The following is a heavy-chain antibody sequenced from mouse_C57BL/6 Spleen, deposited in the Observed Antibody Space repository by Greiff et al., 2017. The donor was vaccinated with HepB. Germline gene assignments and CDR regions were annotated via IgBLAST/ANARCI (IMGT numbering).Heavy chain of an antibody. CDR1: GFNIKDDY. Sequence: VQLQQSGAELVRPGASVKLSCTASGFNIKDDYMHWVKQRPEQGLAWIGLIDPENGDTEYASKFQGKATITADTSSNTAYLQLSSLTSEATAVYYCTVSGFADWGQGTLGTVSA. D-gene: IGHD6-2*01. J-gene: IGHJ3*01. CDR3: TVSGFAD. CDR2: IDPENGDT. V-gene: IGHV14-4*01.